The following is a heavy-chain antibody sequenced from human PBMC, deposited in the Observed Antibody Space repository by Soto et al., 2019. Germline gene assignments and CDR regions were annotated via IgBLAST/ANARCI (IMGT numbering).Heavy chain of an antibody. CDR2: INWNGGST. J-gene: IGHJ3*01. V-gene: IGHV3-20*04. Sequence: PGGSLKLSCAASGFSIRHYWMSWVRQAPGKGLGWVSGINWNGGSTGYEDSVKGRFTISRDNYKNTLYLQMNSLRDEDTAVFYCAKVRSTVVTPLDGFDLWGQGTMVTISS. CDR1: GFSIRHYW. CDR3: AKVRSTVVTPLDGFDL. D-gene: IGHD2-15*01.